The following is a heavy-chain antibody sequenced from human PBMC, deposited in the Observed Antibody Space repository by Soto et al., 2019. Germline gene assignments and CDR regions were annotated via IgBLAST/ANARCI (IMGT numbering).Heavy chain of an antibody. CDR1: GGSISSGGYY. D-gene: IGHD6-13*01. CDR2: IYYSGST. V-gene: IGHV4-31*03. Sequence: QVQLQESGPGLVKPSQTLSLTCTVSGGSISSGGYYWSWIRQHPGKGLEWIGYIYYSGSTYYNPSLKSRVTISVDPSKNQSPLKLSSVTAADTAVYYCARVFSDSSSFFDPWGQGTLVTVSS. CDR3: ARVFSDSSSFFDP. J-gene: IGHJ5*02.